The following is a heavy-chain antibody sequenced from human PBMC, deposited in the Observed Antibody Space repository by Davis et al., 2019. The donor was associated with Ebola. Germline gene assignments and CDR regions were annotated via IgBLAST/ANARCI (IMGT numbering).Heavy chain of an antibody. CDR3: ARDHLGSLDY. V-gene: IGHV4-59*01. J-gene: IGHJ4*02. Sequence: MPSETLSLTCTVSGGSISGYQWAWIRQPPGKGLEYMGHVFNSGTVVYNSALKSRVTISLDRSSNQFSLKMNSVTTADTAVYFCARDHLGSLDYWGQGTLGNVSS. CDR1: GGSISGYQ. CDR2: VFNSGTV. D-gene: IGHD1-26*01.